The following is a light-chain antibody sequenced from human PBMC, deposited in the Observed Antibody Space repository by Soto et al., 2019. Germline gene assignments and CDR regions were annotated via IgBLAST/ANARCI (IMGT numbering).Light chain of an antibody. V-gene: IGKV1-6*01. CDR2: AAS. CDR3: LQDYNYPRT. J-gene: IGKJ1*01. Sequence: AIQLTQSPSSLSASVGDRVTITCRASQGIRNDLGWYQQKPGKAPKLLIYAASSLQSGVPSRFSGSGSGTDFTLTISSLQPEDYATYYCLQDYNYPRTFGQGTKVEIK. CDR1: QGIRND.